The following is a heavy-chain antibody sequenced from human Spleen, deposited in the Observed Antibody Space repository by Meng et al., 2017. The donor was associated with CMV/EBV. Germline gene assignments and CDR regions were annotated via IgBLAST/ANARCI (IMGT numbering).Heavy chain of an antibody. CDR1: GFTFSSYG. Sequence: GESLKISCAASGFTFSSYGMHWVRQAPGKGLEWVAFIRYDGSNKYYADSVKGRFTISRDNSKNTLYLQMNSLRAEDTAVYYCAKDLRAAAAPGNYWDQGTLVTVSS. CDR3: AKDLRAAAAPGNY. V-gene: IGHV3-30*02. D-gene: IGHD6-13*01. J-gene: IGHJ4*02. CDR2: IRYDGSNK.